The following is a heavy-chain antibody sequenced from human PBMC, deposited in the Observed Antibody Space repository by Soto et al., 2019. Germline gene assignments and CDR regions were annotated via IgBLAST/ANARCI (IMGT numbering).Heavy chain of an antibody. D-gene: IGHD4-17*01. CDR3: ARDGPMTTVTTVDY. CDR2: ISSSSSYI. Sequence: EVQLVESGGGLVKPGGSLRLSCAASGFTFSSYSMNWVRQAPGKGLEWVSSISSSSSYIYYADSVKGRFTISRDNAKNSLYLQMNSLRAEDTAVDDCARDGPMTTVTTVDYWGQGTLVTVSS. J-gene: IGHJ4*02. CDR1: GFTFSSYS. V-gene: IGHV3-21*01.